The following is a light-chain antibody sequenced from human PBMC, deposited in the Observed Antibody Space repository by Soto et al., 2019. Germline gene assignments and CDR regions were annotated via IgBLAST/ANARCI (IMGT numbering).Light chain of an antibody. J-gene: IGKJ1*01. CDR3: QQYVSSPWA. CDR1: QSVTTSS. Sequence: EIVLAQSPGTLSLSPGARATLSCRASQSVTTSSLAWYQQKPGQAPRLLIYGASRRATGIPDRFTGSGSGTDFTLTISRLEPEDFAVYYCQQYVSSPWAFGQGTKVDIK. CDR2: GAS. V-gene: IGKV3-20*01.